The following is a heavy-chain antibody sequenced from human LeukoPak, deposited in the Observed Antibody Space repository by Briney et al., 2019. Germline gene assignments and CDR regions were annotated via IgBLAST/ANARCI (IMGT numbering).Heavy chain of an antibody. V-gene: IGHV4-34*01. CDR3: ARGFPRYDFWSGYYPRVFDY. J-gene: IGHJ4*02. Sequence: SETLSLTCAVYGGSFSGYYWGWIRQPPGKGLEWIGEINHSGSTNYNPSLKSRVTISVDTSKNQFSLKLSSVTAADTAVYYCARGFPRYDFWSGYYPRVFDYWGQGTLVTVSS. CDR2: INHSGST. D-gene: IGHD3-3*01. CDR1: GGSFSGYY.